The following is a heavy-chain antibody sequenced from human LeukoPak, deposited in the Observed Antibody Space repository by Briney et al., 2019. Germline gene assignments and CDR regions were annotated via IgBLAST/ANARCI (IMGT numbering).Heavy chain of an antibody. D-gene: IGHD4-23*01. V-gene: IGHV4-31*03. Sequence: SETLSLTCTVSGGSISSGGYYWSWIRQHPGKGLEWIGYIYYSGSTYYNPSLKSRVTISVDTSKNQFSLKLSSVTAADTAVYYCARDDPSTVVTPYCWGQGTLVTVSS. J-gene: IGHJ4*02. CDR1: GGSISSGGYY. CDR3: ARDDPSTVVTPYC. CDR2: IYYSGST.